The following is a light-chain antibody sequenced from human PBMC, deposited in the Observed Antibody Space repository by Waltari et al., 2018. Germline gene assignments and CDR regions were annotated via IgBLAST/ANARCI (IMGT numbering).Light chain of an antibody. CDR2: HAS. J-gene: IGKJ1*01. V-gene: IGKV3-20*01. Sequence: EIVLTQSPGTLSLSPGERATLSCRASQSVGKYLAWYQQRPGQAPRLLLYHASIRATGIPDRFSGSGSGTDFSITISRLEPEDFAVYYCQKYESLPATFGQGTTVEIK. CDR1: QSVGKY. CDR3: QKYESLPAT.